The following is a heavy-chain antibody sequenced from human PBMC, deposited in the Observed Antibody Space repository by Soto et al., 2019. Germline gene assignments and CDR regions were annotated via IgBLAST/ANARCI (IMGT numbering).Heavy chain of an antibody. D-gene: IGHD2-2*01. J-gene: IGHJ6*02. V-gene: IGHV3-30*18. CDR3: AKDKGYCISTSCSYYYYYYGMDV. CDR1: GFTFSSYG. CDR2: ISYDGSNK. Sequence: QVQLVESGGGVVQPGRSLRLSCAASGFTFSSYGMHWVRQAPGKGLEWVAVISYDGSNKYYADSVKGRFTISRDNSKNTRYLQMNSLGAEDTAVYYCAKDKGYCISTSCSYYYYYYGMDVWGQGTTVTVSS.